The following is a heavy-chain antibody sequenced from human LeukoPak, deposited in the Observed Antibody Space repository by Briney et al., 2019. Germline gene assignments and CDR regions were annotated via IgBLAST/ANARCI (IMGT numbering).Heavy chain of an antibody. Sequence: ASVKVSCKASGYSFTNYGISWVRQAPGQGLEWMGWISTYDGNTNYVQKLQGRVTMTRDTSTSTVYMELSSLTSDDTAVYYCARNGVGSGSYEPASYFYYMDVWGKGTTVTVSS. V-gene: IGHV1-18*01. J-gene: IGHJ6*03. D-gene: IGHD3-10*01. CDR3: ARNGVGSGSYEPASYFYYMDV. CDR2: ISTYDGNT. CDR1: GYSFTNYG.